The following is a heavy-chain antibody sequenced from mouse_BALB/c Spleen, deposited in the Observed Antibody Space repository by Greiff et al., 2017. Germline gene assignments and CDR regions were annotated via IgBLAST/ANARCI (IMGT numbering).Heavy chain of an antibody. V-gene: IGHV5-4*02. Sequence: DVMLVESGGGLVKPGGSLKLSCAASGFTFSDYYMYWVRQTPEKRLEWVATISDGGSYTYYPDSVKGRFTISRDNAKNNLYLQMSSLKSEDTAMYYCARGGLYYGYDRPFAYWGQGTLVTVSA. CDR2: ISDGGSYT. J-gene: IGHJ3*01. CDR1: GFTFSDYY. D-gene: IGHD2-2*01. CDR3: ARGGLYYGYDRPFAY.